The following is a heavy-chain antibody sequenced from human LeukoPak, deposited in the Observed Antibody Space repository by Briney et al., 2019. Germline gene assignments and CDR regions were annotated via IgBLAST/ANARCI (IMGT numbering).Heavy chain of an antibody. Sequence: GGSLRLSCAASGFTFSGYEMNWVRQAPEKGLEGVSYISNGGGTIYYADSVKGRFTISRDNAKNSLYLQMNRLRVEDTAVYYCARHSSGWYYFDNWGQGTLVTVSS. CDR3: ARHSSGWYYFDN. J-gene: IGHJ4*02. CDR2: ISNGGGTI. D-gene: IGHD6-19*01. CDR1: GFTFSGYE. V-gene: IGHV3-48*03.